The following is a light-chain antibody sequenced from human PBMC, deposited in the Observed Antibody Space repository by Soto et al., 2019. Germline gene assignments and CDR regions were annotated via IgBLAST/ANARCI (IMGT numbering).Light chain of an antibody. CDR2: DTF. J-gene: IGKJ4*01. V-gene: IGKV3-11*01. CDR3: QQRSDWPSRT. CDR1: QSVSSY. Sequence: EIVLTQSPATLSLSPGERATLSCRASQSVSSYLAWYHHKPGQAPSRLIYDTFNRATGIPSRFSGSRSGTDFPLTIISLAPEDFAVYYGQQRSDWPSRTFGGGTKVEIQ.